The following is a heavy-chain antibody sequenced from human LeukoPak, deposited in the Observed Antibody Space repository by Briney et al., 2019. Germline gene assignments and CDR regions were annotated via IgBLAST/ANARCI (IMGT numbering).Heavy chain of an antibody. CDR2: MNPNSGNT. D-gene: IGHD3-3*01. CDR1: GYTFTSYD. J-gene: IGHJ6*02. Sequence: ASVKVSCKASGYTFTSYDINWVRQATGQGLEWMGWMNPNSGNTGYAQKFQGRVTMTRNPSISTAYMELSSLRSEDTAVYYCARAYDFWSGSYGMDVWGQGTTVTVSS. CDR3: ARAYDFWSGSYGMDV. V-gene: IGHV1-8*01.